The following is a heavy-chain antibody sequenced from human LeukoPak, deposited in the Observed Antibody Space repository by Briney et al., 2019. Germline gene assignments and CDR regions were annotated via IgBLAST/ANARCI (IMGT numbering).Heavy chain of an antibody. V-gene: IGHV4-61*02. Sequence: SETLSLTCTVSGGSISSGSYYWSWIRQPAGKGLEWIGRIYTSGSTNYNPSLKSRVTISVDTSKNQVSLKLSSVTAADTAVYYCARAQGNYYYYYMDVWGKGTTVTISS. CDR3: ARAQGNYYYYYMDV. J-gene: IGHJ6*03. CDR2: IYTSGST. CDR1: GGSISSGSYY.